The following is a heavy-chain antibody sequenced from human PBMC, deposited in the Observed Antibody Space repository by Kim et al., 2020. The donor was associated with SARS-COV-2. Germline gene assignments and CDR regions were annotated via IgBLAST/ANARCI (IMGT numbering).Heavy chain of an antibody. J-gene: IGHJ6*02. V-gene: IGHV3-53*01. Sequence: DAVKGQLTISRDNSKNPLYLQMNSLRAEDTAVYYCARYARGPIADYGMDVWGQGTTVTVSS. D-gene: IGHD3-10*02. CDR3: ARYARGPIADYGMDV.